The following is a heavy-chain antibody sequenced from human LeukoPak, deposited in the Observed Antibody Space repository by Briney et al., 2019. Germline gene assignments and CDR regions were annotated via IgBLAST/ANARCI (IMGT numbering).Heavy chain of an antibody. Sequence: ASVKVSCKASGYTFTSYDINWVRQATGQGLEWMGWMNPNSGNTGYAQKFQGRVTMTRNTSISTAYMELSSLRSEDTAVYYCARVGYGSGSYYNVVGYYYYYMDVWGKGTTVTVSS. CDR3: ARVGYGSGSYYNVVGYYYYYMDV. J-gene: IGHJ6*03. V-gene: IGHV1-8*01. D-gene: IGHD3-10*01. CDR1: GYTFTSYD. CDR2: MNPNSGNT.